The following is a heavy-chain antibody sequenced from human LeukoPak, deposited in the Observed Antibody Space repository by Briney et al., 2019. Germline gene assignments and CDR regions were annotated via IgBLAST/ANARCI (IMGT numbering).Heavy chain of an antibody. CDR1: GGSFSVYY. CDR3: ARHAGYGSGLYYYYYYMDV. D-gene: IGHD3-10*01. CDR2: INHSGST. V-gene: IGHV4-34*01. Sequence: TSETLSLTCAVYGGSFSVYYWSWIRQPPGKGLEWIGEINHSGSTNYNPSLKSRVTISVDTSKNKFSLKLSSVTAADTAVYYCARHAGYGSGLYYYYYYMDVWGKGTTVTISS. J-gene: IGHJ6*03.